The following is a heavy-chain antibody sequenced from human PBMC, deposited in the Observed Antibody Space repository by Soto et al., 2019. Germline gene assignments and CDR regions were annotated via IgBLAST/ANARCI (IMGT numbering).Heavy chain of an antibody. Sequence: GGSLRLSCAASGFTFDDYAMHWVRQAPGKGLEWVSGISWNSGSIGYADSVKGRFTISRDNAKNSLYLQMNSLRAEDTALYYCAKGTVTAVAGPSLFDYWGQGTLVTVSS. D-gene: IGHD6-19*01. CDR2: ISWNSGSI. CDR3: AKGTVTAVAGPSLFDY. J-gene: IGHJ4*02. CDR1: GFTFDDYA. V-gene: IGHV3-9*01.